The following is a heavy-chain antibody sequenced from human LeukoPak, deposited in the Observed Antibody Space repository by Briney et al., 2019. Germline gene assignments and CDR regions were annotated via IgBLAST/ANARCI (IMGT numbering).Heavy chain of an antibody. V-gene: IGHV3-9*01. CDR3: AKGDTSSWFPNFDY. Sequence: GGSPRLSCAASGFTFGAYAMHWVRQAPGKGPEWISGLSWNGATTAYADSVRGRFTISRDNAKNSLYLQMNSLTSEDTALYYCAKGDTSSWFPNFDYWGQGTRVTVSS. CDR2: LSWNGATT. D-gene: IGHD6-13*01. J-gene: IGHJ4*02. CDR1: GFTFGAYA.